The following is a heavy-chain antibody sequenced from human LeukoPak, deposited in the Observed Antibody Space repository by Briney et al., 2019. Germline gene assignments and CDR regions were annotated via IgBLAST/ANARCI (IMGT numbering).Heavy chain of an antibody. CDR1: GFTVITND. CDR2: LYSNGNT. CDR3: ARGVEPLAANTLAY. Sequence: GGSLRLSCAASGFTVITNDMTWVRQAPGKGLEWVSVLYSNGNTKYADSVQGRFTISRDNSKNPLYLEMNSLSPDDTAVYYCARGVEPLAANTLAYWGQGTLVTVSS. D-gene: IGHD1-14*01. V-gene: IGHV3-53*01. J-gene: IGHJ4*02.